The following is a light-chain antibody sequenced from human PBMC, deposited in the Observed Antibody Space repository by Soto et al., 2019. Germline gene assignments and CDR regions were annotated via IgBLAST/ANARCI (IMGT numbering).Light chain of an antibody. J-gene: IGKJ4*01. CDR3: QQHKNWPPLT. V-gene: IGKV3-15*01. CDR1: QSVSYN. CDR2: VAF. Sequence: EIVMTQSPATLSVSPGERATLSCRASQSVSYNLAWYQQKPGQGPRLLIYVAFTRATAIPARFSGSGSWTEFTLTTSSLQSEDFAVNYCQQHKNWPPLTFGGGTKVEIK.